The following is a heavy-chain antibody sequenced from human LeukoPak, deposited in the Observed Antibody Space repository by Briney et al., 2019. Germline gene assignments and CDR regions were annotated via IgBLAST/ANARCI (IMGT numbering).Heavy chain of an antibody. J-gene: IGHJ3*02. CDR2: ISAYNGNT. D-gene: IGHD3-22*01. CDR3: ARDEPLVTMIVVVYAFDI. Sequence: ASVKVSCKASGYTFTSYGISWVRQAPGQGLEWMGWISAYNGNTNYAQKLQGRVTMTTDTSTSTAYMELRSLRSDDTAVYYCARDEPLVTMIVVVYAFDIWGQGTMVTVSS. CDR1: GYTFTSYG. V-gene: IGHV1-18*01.